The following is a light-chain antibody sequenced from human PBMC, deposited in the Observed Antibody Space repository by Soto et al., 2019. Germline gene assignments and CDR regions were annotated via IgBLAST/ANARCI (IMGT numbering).Light chain of an antibody. J-gene: IGLJ3*02. V-gene: IGLV8-61*01. Sequence: QTVVTQEPSFSVSPGRTVTLTCGLSSGSVSTSYYPSWYQQTPGQAPRTLIYNTNSRSSGVPDRFSGSILRNKAALTITGAEAYDESDYCCALYMGSGISVFGGGTKVAVL. CDR3: ALYMGSGISV. CDR2: NTN. CDR1: SGSVSTSYY.